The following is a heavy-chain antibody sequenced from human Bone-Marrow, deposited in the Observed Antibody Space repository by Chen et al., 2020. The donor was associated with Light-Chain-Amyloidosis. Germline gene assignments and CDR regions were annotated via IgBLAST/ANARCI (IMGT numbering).Heavy chain of an antibody. J-gene: IGHJ4*02. Sequence: EVHLVETGGALIQPGGSLRLSCAASRFTVSSNYMSWVRQAPGKGLEWISVIYSGGSTYYADSVKGRFTISRDNSKNTLYLQMNSLRAEDTAVYYCARDRPRSYYDSSGYYDYWGQGTLVTVSS. CDR3: ARDRPRSYYDSSGYYDY. V-gene: IGHV3-53*02. CDR1: RFTVSSNY. CDR2: IYSGGST. D-gene: IGHD3-22*01.